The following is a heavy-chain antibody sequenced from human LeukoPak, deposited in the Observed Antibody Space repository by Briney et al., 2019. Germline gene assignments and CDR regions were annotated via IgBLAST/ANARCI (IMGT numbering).Heavy chain of an antibody. D-gene: IGHD6-19*01. Sequence: SETLSLTCTVSGGSISSSSYYWGWIRQPPGKGLEWIGSIYYSGSTYYNPSLKSRVTISVDTSKNQFSLKLSSVTAADTAVYYCARDGSSGWYGGFVYFDYWGQGTLVTVSS. CDR1: GGSISSSSYY. V-gene: IGHV4-39*07. J-gene: IGHJ4*02. CDR2: IYYSGST. CDR3: ARDGSSGWYGGFVYFDY.